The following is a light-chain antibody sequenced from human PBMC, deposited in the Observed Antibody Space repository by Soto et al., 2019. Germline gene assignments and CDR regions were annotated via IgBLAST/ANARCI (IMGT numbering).Light chain of an antibody. J-gene: IGKJ1*01. CDR2: GAS. V-gene: IGKV1-6*01. Sequence: AIPMTQSPSSLSASVGDTVTITCRASQGIRNDLGWYQQKPGNAPKLLIYGASNLHSGVPSRFSGSGSGTDFTLTISSLQPEDFATYYCLQDYNDPWTFGQGTRVEVK. CDR3: LQDYNDPWT. CDR1: QGIRND.